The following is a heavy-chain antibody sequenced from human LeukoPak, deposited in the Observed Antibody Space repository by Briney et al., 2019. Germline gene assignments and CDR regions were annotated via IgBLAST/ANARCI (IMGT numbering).Heavy chain of an antibody. CDR2: INPSGGST. D-gene: IGHD3-22*01. CDR3: ARPRQQITMIVPYGDAFDI. V-gene: IGHV1-46*01. J-gene: IGHJ3*02. CDR1: GYTFTSYY. Sequence: ASVKVSCKASGYTFTSYYMRWVRQAPGQGLEWMGIINPSGGSTSYAQKFQGRVTMTRDTSTSTVYMELSSLRSEDTAVYYCARPRQQITMIVPYGDAFDIWGQGTMVTVSS.